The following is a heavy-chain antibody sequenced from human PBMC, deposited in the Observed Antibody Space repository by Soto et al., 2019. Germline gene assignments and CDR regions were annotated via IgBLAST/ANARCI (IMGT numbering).Heavy chain of an antibody. CDR1: GYSFTSYW. CDR3: ARWSFGSSSSTPYYFDY. CDR2: IYPGDSDT. V-gene: IGHV5-51*01. Sequence: GESLKISCKGSGYSFTSYWIGWVRQMPGKALECMGIIYPGDSDTRYSPSFQGQVTISADKSISTAYLQWSSLKASDTAMYYCARWSFGSSSSTPYYFDYWGQGTLVTVSS. J-gene: IGHJ4*02. D-gene: IGHD6-6*01.